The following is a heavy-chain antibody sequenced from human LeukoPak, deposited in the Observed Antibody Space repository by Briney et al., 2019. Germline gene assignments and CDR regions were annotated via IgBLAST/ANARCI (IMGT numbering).Heavy chain of an antibody. Sequence: GGSLRLSCAASGFIFSSYTMSWVRQAPGKGLEWVSTVGGSASGTFYADSVKGQFTISRDNSKNTLHLQMNSLRAEDTAVYYCAKGIESSGSYYTCFDYWGQGTLVTVSS. D-gene: IGHD1-26*01. CDR3: AKGIESSGSYYTCFDY. J-gene: IGHJ4*02. CDR1: GFIFSSYT. V-gene: IGHV3-23*01. CDR2: VGGSASGT.